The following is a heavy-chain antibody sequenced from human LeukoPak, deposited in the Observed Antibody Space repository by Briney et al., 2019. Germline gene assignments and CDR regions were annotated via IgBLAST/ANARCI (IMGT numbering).Heavy chain of an antibody. Sequence: SQTLSLTCDISGDSASSNSAAWNWIRQSPSRGLEWLGRTWYMSKWYNEHAVSVQGRLTINPDTSKNQFSLHLNSVTPEDTAVYFCARAGHCSHWFDTWGQGTLVTVSS. CDR2: TWYMSKWYN. V-gene: IGHV6-1*01. D-gene: IGHD6-19*01. CDR1: GDSASSNSAA. J-gene: IGHJ5*02. CDR3: ARAGHCSHWFDT.